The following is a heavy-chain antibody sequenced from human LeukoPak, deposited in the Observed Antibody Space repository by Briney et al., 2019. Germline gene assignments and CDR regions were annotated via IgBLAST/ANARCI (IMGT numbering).Heavy chain of an antibody. V-gene: IGHV1-18*01. CDR3: ARVGIVATIPYYYYYMDV. CDR1: GYTFTRYG. CDR2: ISAYNGNT. Sequence: GASVKVSCKASGYTFTRYGISWVRQAPGQGLEWMGWISAYNGNTNYAQKLQGRVTMTTDTSTSTAYMELRSLRSDDTAVYYCARVGIVATIPYYYYYMDVWGKGTTVTISS. D-gene: IGHD5-12*01. J-gene: IGHJ6*03.